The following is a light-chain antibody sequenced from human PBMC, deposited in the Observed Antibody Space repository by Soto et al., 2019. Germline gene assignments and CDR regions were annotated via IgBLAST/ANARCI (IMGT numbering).Light chain of an antibody. V-gene: IGKV3-20*01. CDR3: HQYGSSPWT. CDR2: DAS. CDR1: QSVYSSY. Sequence: EIMLTQSPGTLSLSPGERATLSCRASQSVYSSYLAWYQQRPGQAPRLLFYDASIRATGIPDRFSGSGSGTDFSLTISRLEPEDAAVYYCHQYGSSPWTFGQGTKVEIK. J-gene: IGKJ1*01.